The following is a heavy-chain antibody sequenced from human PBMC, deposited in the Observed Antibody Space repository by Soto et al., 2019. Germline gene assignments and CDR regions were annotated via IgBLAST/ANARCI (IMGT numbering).Heavy chain of an antibody. CDR1: GFTFSDYY. J-gene: IGHJ6*02. Sequence: QVQLVESGGGLVKPGGSLRLSCAASGFTFSDYYMSWIRQAPGKGLEWVSYISSSGSTIYYADSVKGRFTISRDNAKNSRYRQMNSLRAEDTAVYYWAGVVGSFPYSGMDVWGQGTTVTVSS. CDR3: AGVVGSFPYSGMDV. CDR2: ISSSGSTI. V-gene: IGHV3-11*01. D-gene: IGHD1-26*01.